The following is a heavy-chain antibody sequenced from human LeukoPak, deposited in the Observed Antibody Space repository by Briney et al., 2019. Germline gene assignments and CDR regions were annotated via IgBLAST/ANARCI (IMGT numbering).Heavy chain of an antibody. V-gene: IGHV4-38-2*01. D-gene: IGHD3-3*01. CDR1: GYSISSGYY. Sequence: SETLSLACAVSGYSISSGYYWGWIRQPPGKGLEWIGSIYHSGSPYYNPSLKSRVTIPVDTSKNQFSLKLSSVTAADTAVYYCARQGYDFWSGYYYYMDVWGKGTTVTVSS. J-gene: IGHJ6*03. CDR2: IYHSGSP. CDR3: ARQGYDFWSGYYYYMDV.